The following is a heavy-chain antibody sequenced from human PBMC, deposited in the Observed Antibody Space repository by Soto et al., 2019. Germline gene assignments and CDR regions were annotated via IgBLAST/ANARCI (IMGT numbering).Heavy chain of an antibody. Sequence: GASVKVSCKTSGYTFSNYGITWVRQAPGQPLEWLGWISLYSDGTSYAQKFRGRVSMTTDTSTTTAYMELRSLRSDDTAVYYCARVVPGAEAWFGPWGQGTLGTVSS. V-gene: IGHV1-18*01. CDR3: ARVVPGAEAWFGP. CDR2: ISLYSDGT. J-gene: IGHJ5*02. CDR1: GYTFSNYG.